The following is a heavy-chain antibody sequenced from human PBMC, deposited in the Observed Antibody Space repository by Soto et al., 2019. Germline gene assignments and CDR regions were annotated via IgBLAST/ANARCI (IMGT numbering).Heavy chain of an antibody. V-gene: IGHV4-61*01. CDR3: AADYSNYVAGMDV. Sequence: SETLSLTCTVSGGSVSSGSYYWSWIRQPPGKGLEWIGYIYYSGSTNYNPSLKSRVTISADTSKNQFSLKLSSVTAADTAVYYCAADYSNYVAGMDVWGQGTTVTVSS. J-gene: IGHJ6*02. CDR2: IYYSGST. D-gene: IGHD4-4*01. CDR1: GGSVSSGSYY.